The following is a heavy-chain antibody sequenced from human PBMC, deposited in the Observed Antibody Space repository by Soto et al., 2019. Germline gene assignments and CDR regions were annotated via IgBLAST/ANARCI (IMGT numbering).Heavy chain of an antibody. D-gene: IGHD3-10*01. Sequence: PGESLKISCKASGYSFTSYWIGWVRQMPGKGLEWMGIIYPGDSDTRYSPSFQGQVTISADKSISTAADTAVYYCASSTSLLWFGDGVSPSYFDYWGQGTLVTVSS. CDR3: GDGVSPSYFDY. J-gene: IGHJ4*02. CDR2: IYPGDSDT. V-gene: IGHV5-51*01. CDR1: GYSFTSYW.